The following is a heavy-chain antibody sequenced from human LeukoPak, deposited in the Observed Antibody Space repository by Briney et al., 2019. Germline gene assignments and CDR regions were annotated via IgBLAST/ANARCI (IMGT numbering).Heavy chain of an antibody. D-gene: IGHD5-24*01. CDR2: IIPIFGTA. V-gene: IGHV1-69*05. CDR1: GGTFSSYA. J-gene: IGHJ4*02. Sequence: SVKVSCKASGGTFSSYAISWVRQAPGQGLEWMGGIIPIFGTANYAQKFQGRVTITTDESTSTAYMELSSLRSEDTAVYYCARGRGLQFDSHRYSFDYWGQGTLVTVSS. CDR3: ARGRGLQFDSHRYSFDY.